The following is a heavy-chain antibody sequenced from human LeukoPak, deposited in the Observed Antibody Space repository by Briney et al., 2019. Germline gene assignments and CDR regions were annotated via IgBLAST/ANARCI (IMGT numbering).Heavy chain of an antibody. V-gene: IGHV3-64*01. D-gene: IGHD2-2*01. CDR2: ISSNGGST. CDR1: GFTFSSYA. Sequence: GGSLRLSCAASGFTFSSYAMHWVRQAPGKGLEYVSAISSNGGSTYYANSVKGRFTISRDNSKNTLYLQMGSLRAEDMAVYYCARGGGGYCSSTSCYPFDYWGQGTLVTVSS. CDR3: ARGGGGYCSSTSCYPFDY. J-gene: IGHJ4*02.